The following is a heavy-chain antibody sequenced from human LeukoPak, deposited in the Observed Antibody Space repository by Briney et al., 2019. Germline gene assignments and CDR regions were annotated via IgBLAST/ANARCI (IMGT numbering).Heavy chain of an antibody. CDR3: ARGLGTLPPGGY. D-gene: IGHD4-23*01. V-gene: IGHV4-34*01. Sequence: PSETLSLTCAVYGGPFSGYYWSWIRQPPGKGLEWIGEINHSGSTNYNPSLKSRVTISVDTSKNQFSLKLSSVTAADTAVYYCARGLGTLPPGGYWGQGTLVTVSS. CDR2: INHSGST. CDR1: GGPFSGYY. J-gene: IGHJ4*02.